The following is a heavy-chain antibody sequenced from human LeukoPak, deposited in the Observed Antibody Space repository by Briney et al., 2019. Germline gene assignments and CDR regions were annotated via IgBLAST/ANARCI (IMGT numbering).Heavy chain of an antibody. V-gene: IGHV4-30-4*01. J-gene: IGHJ4*02. CDR2: INHSGST. CDR3: ARGAYRRLRYFDPRGGFDY. CDR1: GVSISSGDYY. D-gene: IGHD3-9*01. Sequence: SQTLSLTCTVSGVSISSGDYYWSWIRQPPGKGLEWIGEINHSGSTNYNPSLKSRVTISVDTSKNQFSLKLSSVTAADTAVYYCARGAYRRLRYFDPRGGFDYWGQGTLVTVSS.